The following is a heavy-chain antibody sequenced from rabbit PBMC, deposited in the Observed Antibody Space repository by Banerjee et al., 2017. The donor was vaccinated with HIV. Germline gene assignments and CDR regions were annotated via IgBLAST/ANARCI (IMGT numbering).Heavy chain of an antibody. CDR1: GIDFSSDYY. V-gene: IGHV1S40*01. D-gene: IGHD5-1*01. CDR3: ARGKFGGGVGYDAFDP. CDR2: INTGSGST. J-gene: IGHJ2*01. Sequence: QSLEESGGGLVKPGGTLTLTCKASGIDFSSDYYMCWVRQAPGKGLEWITCINTGSGSTYYASWAKGRFTISKTSSTTVTLQMTSLTAADTATYFCARGKFGGGVGYDAFDPWGQGTLVTVS.